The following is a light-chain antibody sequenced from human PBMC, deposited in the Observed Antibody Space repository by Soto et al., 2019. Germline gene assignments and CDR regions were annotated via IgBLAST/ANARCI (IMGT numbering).Light chain of an antibody. Sequence: DIQMTQSPSTLSASVGDRVTITCRASQSIRNFLAWYQHKPGKAPKLLIYDASTLESGVPPRVSGSGSGTEFTLTISSLQPDAFATYYCQQYKSYPWTFGQGTKVEIK. CDR3: QQYKSYPWT. CDR1: QSIRNF. V-gene: IGKV1-5*01. CDR2: DAS. J-gene: IGKJ1*01.